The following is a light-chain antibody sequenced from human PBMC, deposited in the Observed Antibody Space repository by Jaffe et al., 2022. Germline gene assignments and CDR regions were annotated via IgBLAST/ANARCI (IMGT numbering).Light chain of an antibody. Sequence: QSGLTQPPSASGSPGQSVTISCTGTSSDVGASNYVSWYQQEPGKAPKLMIFEVTERPSGVPDRFSGSKSGNTASLTVSGLQAEDEADYFCSSYSATSNVIFGGGTKLTVL. V-gene: IGLV2-8*01. CDR2: EVT. CDR1: SSDVGASNY. J-gene: IGLJ2*01. CDR3: SSYSATSNVI.